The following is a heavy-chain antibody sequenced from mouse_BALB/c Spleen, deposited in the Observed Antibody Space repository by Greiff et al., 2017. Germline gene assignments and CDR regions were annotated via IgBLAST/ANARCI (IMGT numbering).Heavy chain of an antibody. J-gene: IGHJ2*01. CDR2: VNPYNGGT. V-gene: IGHV1-19*01. D-gene: IGHD1-1*01. CDR3: ARWGDYGYFDY. Sequence: VQLQQSGPELVKPGASVKMSCKASGYTFTDYYMDWVKQSHGESFEWIGRVNPYNGGTSYNQKFKGKATLTVDKSSSTAYMELNSLTSEDSAVYYCARWGDYGYFDYWGQGTTLTVSS. CDR1: GYTFTDYY.